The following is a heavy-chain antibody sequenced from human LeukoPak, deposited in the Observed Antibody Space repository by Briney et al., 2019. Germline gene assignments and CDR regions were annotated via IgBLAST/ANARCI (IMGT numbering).Heavy chain of an antibody. CDR3: AKDRQWGSGSYWYFDL. J-gene: IGHJ2*01. V-gene: IGHV3-9*01. CDR1: GFTFDDYA. D-gene: IGHD6-19*01. CDR2: ISWNSGSI. Sequence: QPGRSLRLSCAASGFTFDDYAMHWVRQAPGKGLEWVSGISWNSGSIGYADSVKGRFTISRDNAKNSLYLQMNSLRAEDTALYYCAKDRQWGSGSYWYFDLWGRGTLVTVSS.